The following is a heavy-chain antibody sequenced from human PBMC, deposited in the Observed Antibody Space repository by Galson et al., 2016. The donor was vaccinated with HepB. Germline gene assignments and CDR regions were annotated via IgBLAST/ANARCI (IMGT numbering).Heavy chain of an antibody. CDR1: GFTFTSYA. CDR2: ISSDGSRK. J-gene: IGHJ5*02. V-gene: IGHV3-30-3*01. Sequence: SLRLSCAASGFTFTSYAMHWVRQAPGKGLEWVAVISSDGSRKYYADSVKGRFSISREISKNTLYLQMNSLRTEDTAVYYCATDERTLPTSENWFDPWGQGTLVTVSS. CDR3: ATDERTLPTSENWFDP. D-gene: IGHD2/OR15-2a*01.